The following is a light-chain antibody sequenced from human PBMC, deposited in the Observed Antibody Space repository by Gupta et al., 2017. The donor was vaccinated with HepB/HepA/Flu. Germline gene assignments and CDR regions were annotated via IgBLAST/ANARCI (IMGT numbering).Light chain of an antibody. CDR2: GNT. Sequence: SVLTQPPSVSGAPGPRVTLTCTGSSSNIGAGYDVHWYQQLPGTAPKLLIHGNTNRPSGVPDRFSGSKSGTSASLAITGLQAEDEADYFCQSYDSSLSGWVFGGGTKLTVL. CDR1: SSNIGAGYD. CDR3: QSYDSSLSGWV. J-gene: IGLJ3*02. V-gene: IGLV1-40*01.